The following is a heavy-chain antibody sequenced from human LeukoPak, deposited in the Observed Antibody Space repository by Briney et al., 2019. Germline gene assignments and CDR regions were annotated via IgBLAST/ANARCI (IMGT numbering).Heavy chain of an antibody. J-gene: IGHJ4*02. CDR3: ARCLYGGNSGAWMDY. D-gene: IGHD4-23*01. Sequence: PSGTLSLTCAVSGASISSSNWWNWVRQPPGKGLEWIGEIYHSGSTNYNPSLKSRVTISVDKSKNQFSLKLSSVTAADTAVYYCARCLYGGNSGAWMDYWGQGTLVTVSS. CDR2: IYHSGST. CDR1: GASISSSNW. V-gene: IGHV4-4*02.